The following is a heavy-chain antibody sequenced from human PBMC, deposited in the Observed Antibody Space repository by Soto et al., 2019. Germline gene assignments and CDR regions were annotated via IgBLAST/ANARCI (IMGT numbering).Heavy chain of an antibody. Sequence: EVQLLESGGGLVQPGGSLRLSCAASGFTFSSYAMSWVRQAPGRGLEWVSAISGSGGSTYYADSVKGRFTISRDNSKNTLYLQMNSLRAEDTAVYYCANPSSGWHYYFDYWGQRTLVTVSS. D-gene: IGHD6-19*01. CDR3: ANPSSGWHYYFDY. J-gene: IGHJ4*02. V-gene: IGHV3-23*01. CDR2: ISGSGGST. CDR1: GFTFSSYA.